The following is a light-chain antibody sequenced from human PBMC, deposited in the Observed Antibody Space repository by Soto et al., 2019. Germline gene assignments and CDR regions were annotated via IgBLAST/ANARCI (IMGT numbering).Light chain of an antibody. J-gene: IGLJ3*02. V-gene: IGLV2-14*01. CDR2: EVR. Sequence: QSALTQPASVSGSPGQSITIACTGTNRDVGSYNLVSWYQQRPGEAPKLIISEVRNRPSGISYRFTGSKSGNTASLTISGLQAEDEADYNCSSYTTTSTLVFGGGTKLTVL. CDR3: SSYTTTSTLV. CDR1: NRDVGSYNL.